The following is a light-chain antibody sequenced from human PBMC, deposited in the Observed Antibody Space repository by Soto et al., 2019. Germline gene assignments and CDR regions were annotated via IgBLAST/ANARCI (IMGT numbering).Light chain of an antibody. CDR1: QSVLYSSNNKNY. CDR3: QQYYSILT. V-gene: IGKV4-1*01. Sequence: DIVMTQSPDSLAVSLGERATINCKSSQSVLYSSNNKNYLAWYQQKPGQPPKLLIYWASTRESGVPDRFSGSGSGTDFTLTISSLQAEDVAVYYCQQYYSILTFGPGTKVDIK. CDR2: WAS. J-gene: IGKJ3*01.